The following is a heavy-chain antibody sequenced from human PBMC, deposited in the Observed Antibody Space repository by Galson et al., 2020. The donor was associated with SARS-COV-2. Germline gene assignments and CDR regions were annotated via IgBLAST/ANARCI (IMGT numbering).Heavy chain of an antibody. J-gene: IGHJ4*02. D-gene: IGHD2-2*01. CDR3: ARASPGGIDY. CDR1: GGSISSGGYS. CDR2: IYHSGST. V-gene: IGHV4-30-2*01. Sequence: SETLSLTCAVSGGSISSGGYSWSWIRQPPGKGLEWIGYIYHSGSTYYNPSLKSRVTISVDRSKNQFSLKLSSVTAADTAVYYCARASPGGIDYWGQGTLVTVSS.